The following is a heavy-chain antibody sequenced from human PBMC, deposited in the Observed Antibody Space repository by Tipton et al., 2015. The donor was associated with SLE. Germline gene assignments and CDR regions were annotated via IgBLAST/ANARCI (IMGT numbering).Heavy chain of an antibody. D-gene: IGHD5-12*01. CDR2: THYSGST. Sequence: TLSLTCAVYGGSFSGYCWTWIRQPPGKGLEWIGTTHYSGSTFYNPSLKSRVTISVDMSKNQFSVKLTSVTAADAAVYHCARVSRGYSGYEWAGFFDYWGQGALVTVSS. J-gene: IGHJ4*02. CDR1: GGSFSGYC. V-gene: IGHV4-34*01. CDR3: ARVSRGYSGYEWAGFFDY.